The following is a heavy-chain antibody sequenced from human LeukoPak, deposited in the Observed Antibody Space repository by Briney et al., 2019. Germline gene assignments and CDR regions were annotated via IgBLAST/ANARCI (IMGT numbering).Heavy chain of an antibody. D-gene: IGHD1-26*01. Sequence: PGGSLRLSCAASGFTFSYYWMSWVRQAPGKGLEWVANIKQDGSEKYYVDSVKGRFTISRDNAQNSLYLQMDSLRAEDTAVYYCARVLGGPGATTLDYWGQGTLVTVSS. CDR2: IKQDGSEK. CDR1: GFTFSYYW. V-gene: IGHV3-7*01. J-gene: IGHJ4*02. CDR3: ARVLGGPGATTLDY.